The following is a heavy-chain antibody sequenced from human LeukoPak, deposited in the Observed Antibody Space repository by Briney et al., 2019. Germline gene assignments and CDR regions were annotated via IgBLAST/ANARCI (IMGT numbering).Heavy chain of an antibody. CDR1: GYTFTSYG. J-gene: IGHJ6*02. D-gene: IGHD2-15*01. Sequence: ASVKVSCKASGYTFTSYGISWVRQAPGQGLEWMGGFDPEDGETIYAQKFQGRVTMTEDTSTDTAYMELSSLRSEDTAVYYCATDQWWYGMDVWGQGTTVTVSS. V-gene: IGHV1-24*01. CDR3: ATDQWWYGMDV. CDR2: FDPEDGET.